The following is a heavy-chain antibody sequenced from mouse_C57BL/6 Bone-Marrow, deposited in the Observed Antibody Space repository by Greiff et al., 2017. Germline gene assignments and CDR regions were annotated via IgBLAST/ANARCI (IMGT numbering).Heavy chain of an antibody. CDR1: GYTFTSYW. CDR3: ARELRPHYFDY. J-gene: IGHJ2*01. Sequence: VQLKESGAELVMPGASVKLSCKASGYTFTSYWMHWVKQRPGQGLEWIGELDPSDSYTNYNQKFKGKSTLTVDKSSSTAYMQLSSLTSEDSAVYYCARELRPHYFDYWGQGTTLTVSS. V-gene: IGHV1-69*01. D-gene: IGHD3-2*02. CDR2: LDPSDSYT.